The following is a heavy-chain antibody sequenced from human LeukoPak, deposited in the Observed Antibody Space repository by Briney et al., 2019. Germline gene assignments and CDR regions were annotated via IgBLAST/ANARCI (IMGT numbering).Heavy chain of an antibody. D-gene: IGHD3-10*01. CDR1: GFTFSSYA. V-gene: IGHV3-23*01. CDR2: ISGSGGST. J-gene: IGHJ4*02. Sequence: GGSLRLSCAASGFTFSSYAMSWVRQAPGKGLEWVSAISGSGGSTYYADSVKGRFTISRDNSKNTLYLQMDSLRAEDTAVYYCATEPSYYGSGNDYWGQGTLVTVSS. CDR3: ATEPSYYGSGNDY.